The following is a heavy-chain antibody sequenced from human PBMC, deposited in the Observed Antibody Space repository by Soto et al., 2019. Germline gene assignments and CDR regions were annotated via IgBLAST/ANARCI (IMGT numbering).Heavy chain of an antibody. CDR2: ISAYNGNT. D-gene: IGHD2-15*01. CDR1: GYTFTSYG. Sequence: QVQLVQSGAEVKKPGASVKVSCKASGYTFTSYGISWVRQAPGQGLEWMGWISAYNGNTNYAQKLQGRVTMTTDTSTSTAYMELRSLRSDDTAVYYCARDGSPSSYCSGGSCYNWFDPWGQGTLVTVSS. V-gene: IGHV1-18*01. J-gene: IGHJ5*02. CDR3: ARDGSPSSYCSGGSCYNWFDP.